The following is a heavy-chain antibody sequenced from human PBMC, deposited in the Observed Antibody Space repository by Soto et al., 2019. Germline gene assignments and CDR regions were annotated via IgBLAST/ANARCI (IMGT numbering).Heavy chain of an antibody. D-gene: IGHD2-2*01. J-gene: IGHJ6*02. CDR2: IIPIFGTA. Sequence: QVQLVQSGAEVKKPGSSVKVSCKASGGTFSSYAISWVRQAPGQGLEWMGGIIPIFGTANYAQKFQGRVTITRDESTSPGYMELSSLRSEDTAVYYCARDLDIVLVPAAIQDYYYGMDVWGQGTTVTVSS. CDR1: GGTFSSYA. V-gene: IGHV1-69*05. CDR3: ARDLDIVLVPAAIQDYYYGMDV.